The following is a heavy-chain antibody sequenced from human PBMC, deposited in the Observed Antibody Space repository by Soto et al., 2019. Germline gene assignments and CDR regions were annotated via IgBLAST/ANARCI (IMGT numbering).Heavy chain of an antibody. J-gene: IGHJ4*02. CDR2: IKQDGSEK. CDR1: GFTFSSYW. Sequence: EVQLVESGGGLVQPGGSLRLSCAASGFTFSSYWMSWVRQAPGKGLEWVANIKQDGSEKYYVDSVKGRFTTSRDNAKNSLYLQKNSLRDEDTAVYYCASSLWFGEGFDYWGQGTLVTVSS. CDR3: ASSLWFGEGFDY. D-gene: IGHD3-10*01. V-gene: IGHV3-7*01.